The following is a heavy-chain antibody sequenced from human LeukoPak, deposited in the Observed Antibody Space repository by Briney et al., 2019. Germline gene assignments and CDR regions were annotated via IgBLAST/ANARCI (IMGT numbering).Heavy chain of an antibody. CDR2: IKQDGGEK. CDR1: GFTFSSYW. J-gene: IGHJ4*02. Sequence: GGSLRLSCAASGFTFSSYWMSWVRQAPGKGLEWVANIKQDGGEKYYVDSVKGRFTISRDNAKNSLYLQMNSLRAEDTAVYYCSSSGLVRGVISGFDYWGEGTLVTVSP. V-gene: IGHV3-7*01. D-gene: IGHD3-10*01. CDR3: SSSGLVRGVISGFDY.